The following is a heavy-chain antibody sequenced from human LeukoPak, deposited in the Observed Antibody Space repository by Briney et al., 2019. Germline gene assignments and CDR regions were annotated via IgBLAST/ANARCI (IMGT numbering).Heavy chain of an antibody. Sequence: GGSLRLSCAASGFTFSSYWMTWVRQPPGKGLEWVATIEEDENKRYYVDSVKGRFTISRGNAKNSVYLQMNSLRAEDTAVYYCARDAVAYWGQGTLVIVSS. CDR3: ARDAVAY. D-gene: IGHD6-19*01. CDR1: GFTFSSYW. J-gene: IGHJ4*02. V-gene: IGHV3-7*03. CDR2: IEEDENKR.